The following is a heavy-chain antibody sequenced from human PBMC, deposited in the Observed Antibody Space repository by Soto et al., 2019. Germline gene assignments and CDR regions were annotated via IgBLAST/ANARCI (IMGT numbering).Heavy chain of an antibody. CDR3: AKIPSRGMIFGAGS. J-gene: IGHJ5*02. D-gene: IGHD3-3*01. CDR2: IDNSGDGS. V-gene: IGHV3-23*05. Sequence: EVQLLESGGGLVQPGGSLRLSCAASGFIFRNHVLNWVRQAPGKGLDWVSAIDNSGDGSFYADSVKGRFIISRDNSNDTVFLHMNNLRLEDTAFYYCAKIPSRGMIFGAGSWGQGTLVTVSS. CDR1: GFIFRNHV.